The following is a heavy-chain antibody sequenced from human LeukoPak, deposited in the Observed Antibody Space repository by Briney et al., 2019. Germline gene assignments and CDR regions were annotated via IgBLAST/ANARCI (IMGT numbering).Heavy chain of an antibody. D-gene: IGHD1-26*01. J-gene: IGHJ3*02. Sequence: PGGSLRLSCAASGFTFSSYAMHWARQAPGKGLEWVAVISYDGSNKYYADSVKGRFTISRDNSKNTLYLQMNSLRAEDTAVYYCARDRGSGSYPKPDDAFDIWGQGTMVTVSS. V-gene: IGHV3-30-3*01. CDR3: ARDRGSGSYPKPDDAFDI. CDR1: GFTFSSYA. CDR2: ISYDGSNK.